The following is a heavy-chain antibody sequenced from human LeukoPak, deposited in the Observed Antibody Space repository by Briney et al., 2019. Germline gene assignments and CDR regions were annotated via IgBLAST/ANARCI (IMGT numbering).Heavy chain of an antibody. CDR2: IREDGSEK. CDR3: ARDEVGGPLLQ. Sequence: GGSLRLSCAASGFTFTSYWMSWVRQALGKGLEWVANIREDGSEKRYVDSVKGRFTISRDNAKKSLYLQMNSLRAEDTAVYYCARDEVGGPLLQWGQGTLVTVSS. D-gene: IGHD2-15*01. CDR1: GFTFTSYW. V-gene: IGHV3-7*01. J-gene: IGHJ4*02.